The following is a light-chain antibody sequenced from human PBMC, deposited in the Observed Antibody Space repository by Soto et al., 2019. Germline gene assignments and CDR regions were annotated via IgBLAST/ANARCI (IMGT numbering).Light chain of an antibody. Sequence: DLQMTQSPSSLSASVGDRVTITCQASQDISNYLNWYQQKPGKAPKLLIYDASNLETGVPSRFSGSGSGTDFNFTISSLQPEDITTYYCQQYDNLPFTCGGGTKVELK. V-gene: IGKV1-33*01. J-gene: IGKJ4*01. CDR2: DAS. CDR3: QQYDNLPFT. CDR1: QDISNY.